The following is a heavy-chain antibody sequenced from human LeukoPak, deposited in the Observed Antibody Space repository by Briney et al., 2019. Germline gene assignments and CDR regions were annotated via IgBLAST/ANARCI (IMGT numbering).Heavy chain of an antibody. CDR1: GGSISSSSDY. V-gene: IGHV4-39*02. D-gene: IGHD3-22*01. CDR3: VYDSSGYYYNFDY. CDR2: IYYSGST. Sequence: SETLSLTCTVSGGSISSSSDYWGWIRQPPGKGLEWIGNIYYSGSTYYNPSLKSRVTISVDTSKNHLSLKLTSVTAADTAMYYCVYDSSGYYYNFDYWGQGILVTVSS. J-gene: IGHJ4*02.